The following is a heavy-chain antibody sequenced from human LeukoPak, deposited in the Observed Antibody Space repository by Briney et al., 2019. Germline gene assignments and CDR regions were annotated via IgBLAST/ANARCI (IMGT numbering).Heavy chain of an antibody. V-gene: IGHV1-18*03. D-gene: IGHD3-22*01. CDR2: ISAYNGNT. CDR3: ARAPYYYDSSGYSPFDY. J-gene: IGHJ4*02. CDR1: GYTFTSYG. Sequence: GASVKVSCKASGYTFTSYGISWVRQAPGQGLEWMGWISAYNGNTNYAQKLQGRVTMTTDTSTSTAYMELRSLRSDDMAVYYCARAPYYYDSSGYSPFDYWGQGTLVTVSS.